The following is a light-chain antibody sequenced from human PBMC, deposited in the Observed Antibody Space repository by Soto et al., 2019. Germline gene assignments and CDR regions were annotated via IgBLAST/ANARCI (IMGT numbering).Light chain of an antibody. Sequence: GERAACSLITSQCVSSNLAWYQQKPGQAPRLLIYDVSNRATGIPARFSGSGSGTDFTLTISSLEPDDFTAYYGQQRSNRTPVTFGRGTKVDIK. CDR3: QQRSNRTPVT. J-gene: IGKJ4*01. CDR2: DVS. V-gene: IGKV3-11*01. CDR1: QCVSSN.